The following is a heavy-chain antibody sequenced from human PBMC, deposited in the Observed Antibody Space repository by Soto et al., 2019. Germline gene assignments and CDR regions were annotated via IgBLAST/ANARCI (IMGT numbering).Heavy chain of an antibody. CDR3: ARGTMLRGPGYYYAMDV. CDR2: IYYDGRS. Sequence: PSETLSLTCSVSGDSISRNGYFWTWIRQHPGKGLEWIGYIYYDGRSYYTPSLKSRVIVSVDTSKNQFSLNLNAVTAADTAVYYCARGTMLRGPGYYYAMDVWGQGTTVTVSS. J-gene: IGHJ6*02. V-gene: IGHV4-31*03. CDR1: GDSISRNGYF. D-gene: IGHD3-10*01.